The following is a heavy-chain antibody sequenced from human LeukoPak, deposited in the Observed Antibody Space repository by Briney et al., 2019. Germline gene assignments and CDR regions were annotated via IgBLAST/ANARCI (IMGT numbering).Heavy chain of an antibody. Sequence: PSETLSLTCTVSGGSINSSSYYWGWIRQPPGKGLEWIGSIYYSGTTHYNPSLKSRVTISVDTSKNQFSLKLSSVTAADTAVYYCARDGEMATIENYFEYWGQGTLVTVSS. J-gene: IGHJ4*02. D-gene: IGHD5-24*01. CDR2: IYYSGTT. CDR3: ARDGEMATIENYFEY. CDR1: GGSINSSSYY. V-gene: IGHV4-39*07.